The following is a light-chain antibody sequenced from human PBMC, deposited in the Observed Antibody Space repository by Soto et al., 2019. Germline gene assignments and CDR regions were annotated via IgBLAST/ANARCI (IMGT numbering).Light chain of an antibody. CDR1: SSDVGGYNY. CDR2: EVN. CDR3: SSYAGSNIHYV. V-gene: IGLV2-8*01. J-gene: IGLJ1*01. Sequence: QSALTQPPSASGSPGQSVTISCTGTSSDVGGYNYVSWYQQHPGKAPKLMIYEVNKRPSGVPDRFSGSKSGNTASLTVSGLQAGDVAEYYCSSYAGSNIHYVFGTGTKLTVL.